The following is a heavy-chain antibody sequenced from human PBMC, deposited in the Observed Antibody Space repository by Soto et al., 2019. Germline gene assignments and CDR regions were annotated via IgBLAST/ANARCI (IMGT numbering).Heavy chain of an antibody. J-gene: IGHJ6*02. CDR2: IYWDDDK. V-gene: IGHV2-5*02. CDR3: VQSRCGGYCIQSYSSHSYYGLDV. CDR1: GLSLSATGVG. Sequence: QITLKESGPTLVKPTQTLTLTCTFSGLSLSATGVGVGWIRQPPGKALEWLALIYWDDDKRYSPSLKSRLTITKDTSKTQVVLTMTNMDPVDTATYYCVQSRCGGYCIQSYSSHSYYGLDVWGQGTTVTVSS. D-gene: IGHD2-21*02.